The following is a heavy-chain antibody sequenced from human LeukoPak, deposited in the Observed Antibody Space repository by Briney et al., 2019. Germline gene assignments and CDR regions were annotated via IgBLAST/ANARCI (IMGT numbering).Heavy chain of an antibody. CDR2: MNPNSGNA. CDR3: ARDGSGSYYNDWFDP. J-gene: IGHJ5*02. V-gene: IGHV1-8*03. D-gene: IGHD3-10*01. Sequence: ASVKVSCKASGYTFTSYDINWVRQATGQGLEWMGWMNPNSGNAGYAQKFQGRVTITRNTSISTAYMELSSLRSEDTAVYYCARDGSGSYYNDWFDPWGQGTLVTVSS. CDR1: GYTFTSYD.